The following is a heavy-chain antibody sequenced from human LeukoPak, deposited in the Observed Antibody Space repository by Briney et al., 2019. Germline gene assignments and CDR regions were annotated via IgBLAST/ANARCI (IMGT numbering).Heavy chain of an antibody. D-gene: IGHD1-14*01. CDR1: GYSIGSGYY. V-gene: IGHV4-38-2*01. CDR3: ARSLWQNRGFDY. J-gene: IGHJ4*02. Sequence: SETLSLTCAVSGYSIGSGYYWGWIRQPPGKGLEWIGSIYHSGSTYYNPSLKSRVTISVDTSKNQFSLRLSSVTAADTAVYYCARSLWQNRGFDYWGQGTLVTVSS. CDR2: IYHSGST.